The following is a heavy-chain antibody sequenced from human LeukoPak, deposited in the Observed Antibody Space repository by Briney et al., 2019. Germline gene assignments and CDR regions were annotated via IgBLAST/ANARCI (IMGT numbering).Heavy chain of an antibody. V-gene: IGHV3-9*01. Sequence: GGSLRLSCAASGFTLDDYAMHWARQAPGKGLEWVSGISWNSGAIGYTDSVKGRFIISRDNAKNSLYLQMNSLRAEDTALYYCAKDVGSGTYFDYWGQGALVTVSS. CDR2: ISWNSGAI. CDR1: GFTLDDYA. J-gene: IGHJ4*02. D-gene: IGHD3-10*01. CDR3: AKDVGSGTYFDY.